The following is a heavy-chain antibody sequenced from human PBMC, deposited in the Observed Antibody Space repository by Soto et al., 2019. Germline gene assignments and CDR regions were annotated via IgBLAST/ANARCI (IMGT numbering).Heavy chain of an antibody. CDR2: ISHSGNT. D-gene: IGHD6-6*01. CDR1: SGSFSCYC. CDR3: ARAPKVSGSSQTRPDF. J-gene: IGHJ4*02. V-gene: IGHV4-34*01. Sequence: PSETRARTCSIYSGSFSCYCWSWIRQPPGKGLEWMGEISHSGNTNYSPSLKRRVSISIDTSKKQFSLNLASVSAADTAVYYCARAPKVSGSSQTRPDFWGQGTLVTVSS.